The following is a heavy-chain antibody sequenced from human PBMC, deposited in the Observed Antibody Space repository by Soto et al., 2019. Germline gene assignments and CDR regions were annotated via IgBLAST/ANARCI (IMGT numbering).Heavy chain of an antibody. D-gene: IGHD3-16*01. CDR2: INHSGST. Sequence: LYENLSLTYAVYGCSFIGSYWRWIRQPPWKGLEWIGEINHSGSTNYNPSLKSRVTISVDKSKNQFSLKLSSVTAADTAVYYCARDQGGGAQSGFDYWGQGTLVTVS. V-gene: IGHV4-34*01. CDR1: GCSFIGSY. CDR3: ARDQGGGAQSGFDY. J-gene: IGHJ4*02.